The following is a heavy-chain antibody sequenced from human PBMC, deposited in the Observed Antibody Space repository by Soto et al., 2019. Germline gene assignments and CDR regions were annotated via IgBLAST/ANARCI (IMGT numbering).Heavy chain of an antibody. V-gene: IGHV1-69*05. CDR3: ARDDAQRSGYDYYYYYGMDV. J-gene: IGHJ6*02. Sequence: SVKVSCKASGGTFSSYAISWVRQAPGQGLEWMGGIIPIFGTANYAQKFQGRVTMTTDTSTSTAYMELRSLRSDDTAVYYCARDDAQRSGYDYYYYYGMDVWGQGTTVTVSS. CDR2: IIPIFGTA. D-gene: IGHD5-12*01. CDR1: GGTFSSYA.